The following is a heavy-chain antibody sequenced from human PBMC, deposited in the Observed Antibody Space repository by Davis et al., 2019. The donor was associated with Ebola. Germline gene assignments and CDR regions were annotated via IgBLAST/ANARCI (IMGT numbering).Heavy chain of an antibody. CDR2: IKQDGSEK. J-gene: IGHJ3*02. Sequence: PGGSLRLSCAASGFTFSSYWMSWVRQAPGKGLEWVANIKQDGSEKYYVDSVKGRFTISRDNAKNSLYLQMNSLRAEDTAVYYCARDAVSYFYGDAGAFDIWGQGTMVTVSS. D-gene: IGHD4-17*01. CDR1: GFTFSSYW. CDR3: ARDAVSYFYGDAGAFDI. V-gene: IGHV3-7*03.